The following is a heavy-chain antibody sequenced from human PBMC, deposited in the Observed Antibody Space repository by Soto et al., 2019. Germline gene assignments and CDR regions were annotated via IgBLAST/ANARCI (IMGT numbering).Heavy chain of an antibody. J-gene: IGHJ3*02. CDR1: GFTFSSYA. V-gene: IGHV3-23*01. D-gene: IGHD3-3*01. Sequence: GGSLRLSCAASGFTFSSYAMSWVRQAPGKGLEWVSAISGSGGSTYYADSVKGRFTISRDNSKNTLYLQMNSLRAEDTAVYYCAKDSRFLEWSRGGDAFDIWGQGIMVTVSS. CDR3: AKDSRFLEWSRGGDAFDI. CDR2: ISGSGGST.